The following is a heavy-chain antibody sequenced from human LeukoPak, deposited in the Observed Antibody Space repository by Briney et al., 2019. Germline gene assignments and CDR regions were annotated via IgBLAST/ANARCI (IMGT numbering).Heavy chain of an antibody. D-gene: IGHD2-8*01. J-gene: IGHJ4*02. V-gene: IGHV4-59*01. CDR3: AQSREYCTNGVCSPFFDY. Sequence: PSETLSLTCTVSGGSISSYYWSWIRQPPGKGLEWIGYIYYSGSTNYNPSLKSRVTISVDTSKNQFSLKLSSVTAADTAVYYCAQSREYCTNGVCSPFFDYWGQGTLVTVSS. CDR2: IYYSGST. CDR1: GGSISSYY.